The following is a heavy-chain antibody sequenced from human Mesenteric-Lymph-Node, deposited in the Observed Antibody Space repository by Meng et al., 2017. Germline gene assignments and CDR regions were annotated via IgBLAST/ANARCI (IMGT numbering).Heavy chain of an antibody. D-gene: IGHD2-15*01. Sequence: GESRKISCAASGFTFDDYAMHWVRQAPGKGLEWVSLISWDGGSTYYADSVKGRFTISRDNSKNSLYLQMNSLRAEDTALYYCAKDGSKWPATGVYYYYGMDVWGQGTTVTVSS. CDR2: ISWDGGST. CDR1: GFTFDDYA. CDR3: AKDGSKWPATGVYYYYGMDV. V-gene: IGHV3-43D*03. J-gene: IGHJ6*02.